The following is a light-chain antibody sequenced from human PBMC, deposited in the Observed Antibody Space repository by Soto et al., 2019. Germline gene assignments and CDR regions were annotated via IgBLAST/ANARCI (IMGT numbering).Light chain of an antibody. CDR1: QSISSW. J-gene: IGKJ1*01. CDR3: QQYNSYPWT. CDR2: KAS. V-gene: IGKV1-5*03. Sequence: DIQMTQSPSTLSASVGDRVTITCRATQSISSWLAWYQQKPGKDPKLLIYKASSLERGAPSRFSGSGSGTEFTLTISSLQPDDCATYYGQQYNSYPWTFGQGTKVESK.